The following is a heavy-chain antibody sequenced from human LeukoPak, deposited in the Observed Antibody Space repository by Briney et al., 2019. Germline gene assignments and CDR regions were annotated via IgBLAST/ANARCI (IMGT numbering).Heavy chain of an antibody. CDR3: ARDYYDSSGYSRFDP. CDR1: GYTFTSYD. D-gene: IGHD3-22*01. CDR2: INPNSGGT. V-gene: IGHV1-2*02. J-gene: IGHJ5*02. Sequence: GASVKVSCKASGYTFTSYDMHWVRQAPGQGLEWMGWINPNSGGTDYAQKFQGRVTMTRDTSISTAYMEVSRLRSDDTAVYYCARDYYDSSGYSRFDPWGQGTLVTVSS.